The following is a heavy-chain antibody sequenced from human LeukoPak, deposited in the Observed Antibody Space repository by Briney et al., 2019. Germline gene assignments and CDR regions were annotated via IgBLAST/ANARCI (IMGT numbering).Heavy chain of an antibody. Sequence: ASVKVSCKASGYTFTTYGMNWVRQAPGQGLEWMGWINPSSGGTNYAQKFQGRVTMTRDTSISTAYMELSRLRSDDTAVYYCARGGHYYGSGSYYWFDPWGQGTLVTVSS. CDR1: GYTFTTYG. D-gene: IGHD3-10*01. CDR3: ARGGHYYGSGSYYWFDP. V-gene: IGHV1-2*02. J-gene: IGHJ5*02. CDR2: INPSSGGT.